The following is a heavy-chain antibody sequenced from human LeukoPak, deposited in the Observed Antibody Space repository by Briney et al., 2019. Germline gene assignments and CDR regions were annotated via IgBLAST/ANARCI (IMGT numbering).Heavy chain of an antibody. CDR2: ISGSGGST. D-gene: IGHD6-13*01. J-gene: IGHJ4*02. Sequence: GTLRLSCAASGFTFSSYGMSWVRQAPGKGLEWVSAISGSGGSTYYADSVKGRFTISRDNSKNTLYLQMNSLRAEDTAVYYCAKDPSKIAAAGQTDYWGQGTLVTVSS. V-gene: IGHV3-23*01. CDR3: AKDPSKIAAAGQTDY. CDR1: GFTFSSYG.